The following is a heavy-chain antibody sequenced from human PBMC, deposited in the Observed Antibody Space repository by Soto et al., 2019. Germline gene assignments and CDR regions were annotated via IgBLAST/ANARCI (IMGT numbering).Heavy chain of an antibody. CDR3: AGGGQPADAFDI. D-gene: IGHD3-16*01. J-gene: IGHJ3*02. Sequence: GGSPRFSCASSVFNFSIYGMGWVRQAPGKGLEWVAVIRYDGSNKYYADSVKGRFTISIENSKNTLYLQMNSLRAEDTAVYYCAGGGQPADAFDIWGQGTMVTVSS. V-gene: IGHV3-30*02. CDR1: VFNFSIYG. CDR2: IRYDGSNK.